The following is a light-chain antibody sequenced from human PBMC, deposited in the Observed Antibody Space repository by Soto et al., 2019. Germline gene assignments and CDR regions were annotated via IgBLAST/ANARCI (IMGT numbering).Light chain of an antibody. CDR2: DTS. CDR3: QQRSNWPLT. Sequence: EIVLTQSPATLSLSPGERATLSCRASQSVSSYFAWYQQKPGQPPRLLIYDTSNRATGIPARFSVSGSGTDFTLTISSLEPEDFAVYYCQQRSNWPLTFGQATKVEI. V-gene: IGKV3-11*01. CDR1: QSVSSY. J-gene: IGKJ1*01.